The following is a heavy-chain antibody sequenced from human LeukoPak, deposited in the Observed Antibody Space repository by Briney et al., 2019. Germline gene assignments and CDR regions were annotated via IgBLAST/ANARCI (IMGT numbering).Heavy chain of an antibody. D-gene: IGHD3-16*01. CDR1: GFTFSSYG. CDR2: ISYDGSNK. CDR3: AKVRVDAYVSPNDY. V-gene: IGHV3-30*18. Sequence: GGSLRLSCAASGFTFSSYGMHWVRQAPGMGLEWVAIISYDGSNKYYADSVKGRFTISRDNSRNTLYLQINSLRTEDTALYYCAKVRVDAYVSPNDYWGQGTLVTVSS. J-gene: IGHJ4*02.